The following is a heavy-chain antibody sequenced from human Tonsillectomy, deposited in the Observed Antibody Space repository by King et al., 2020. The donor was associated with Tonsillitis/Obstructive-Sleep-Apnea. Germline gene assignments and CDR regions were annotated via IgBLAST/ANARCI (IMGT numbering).Heavy chain of an antibody. CDR1: GYRFSSSW. CDR3: ARLGDSSSFVSLDYFDY. V-gene: IGHV5-51*01. J-gene: IGHJ4*02. Sequence: VQLVESGAEVKKSGESLKISCEGSGYRFSSSWIGWMRQMPGKGLEWMVIIYPGDSDTRYSPSFQGLVTISDDNSISTAYLQWSSLKASDTAMYYCARLGDSSSFVSLDYFDYWGQGTLVTVSS. D-gene: IGHD6-6*01. CDR2: IYPGDSDT.